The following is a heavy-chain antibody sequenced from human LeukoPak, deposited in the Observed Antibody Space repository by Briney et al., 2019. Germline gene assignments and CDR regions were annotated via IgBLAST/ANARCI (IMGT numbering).Heavy chain of an antibody. CDR1: GYTLTELS. CDR3: ARGLLPIVVVPAATRRAFDI. Sequence: ASVKVSXKVSGYTLTELSMHWVRQAPGKGLEWMGGFDPEDGETIYAQKFQGRVTMTEDTSTDTAYMELSSLRSEDTAVYYCARGLLPIVVVPAATRRAFDIWGQGTMVTVSS. V-gene: IGHV1-24*01. CDR2: FDPEDGET. J-gene: IGHJ3*02. D-gene: IGHD2-2*01.